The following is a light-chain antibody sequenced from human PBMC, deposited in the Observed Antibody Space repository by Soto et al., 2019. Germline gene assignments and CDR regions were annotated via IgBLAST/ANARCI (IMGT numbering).Light chain of an antibody. CDR3: GTWDSSLSAYV. CDR2: DNN. Sequence: QSVLTQPPSVSAAPGQTVTISCSGSSSNIGDNYVSWYQQLPGTAPKLLIYDNNKRPSGIPDRFSGSKSVTSATLGITGLQTGDEADYYCGTWDSSLSAYVFGTGTQLTVL. V-gene: IGLV1-51*01. CDR1: SSNIGDNY. J-gene: IGLJ1*01.